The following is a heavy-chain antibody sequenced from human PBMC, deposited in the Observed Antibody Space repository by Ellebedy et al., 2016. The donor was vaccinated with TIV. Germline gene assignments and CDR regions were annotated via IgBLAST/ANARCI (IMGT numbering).Heavy chain of an antibody. Sequence: PGGSLRLSCAVSGFTVGTTHMNWVRQAPGKGLEWVSDIYTDGRTFYHDSVKDRFTISRDNSKNSLYLQMNSLTVEDTAVYYCAREPVPTWAFDYWGQGALVTVSS. CDR3: AREPVPTWAFDY. CDR2: IYTDGRT. D-gene: IGHD4-11*01. V-gene: IGHV3-66*01. J-gene: IGHJ4*02. CDR1: GFTVGTTH.